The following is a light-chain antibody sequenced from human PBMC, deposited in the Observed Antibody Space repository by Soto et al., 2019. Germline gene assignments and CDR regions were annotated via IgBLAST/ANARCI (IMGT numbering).Light chain of an antibody. CDR2: GAS. V-gene: IGKV3-15*01. Sequence: IVMTQSPATLSVSPGERATLSCRAIQSVASNLAWYQQRLGQAPRLLVYGASTRATGIPARFSGSGSGTEFTLTISSVQSEDFAVYYCQQYNKWPVFTFGPGTRVDIK. J-gene: IGKJ3*01. CDR3: QQYNKWPVFT. CDR1: QSVASN.